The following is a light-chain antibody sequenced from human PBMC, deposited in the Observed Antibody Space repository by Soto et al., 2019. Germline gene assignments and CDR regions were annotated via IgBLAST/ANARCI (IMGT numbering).Light chain of an antibody. CDR3: QQYDKWPRT. J-gene: IGKJ1*01. CDR2: GAS. CDR1: QSLTSN. V-gene: IGKV3-15*01. Sequence: EIVMTQSPATLSVSPGERVTLSCRAGQSLTSNLAWYQHKPGQSPRLLIYGASARATGIPARFSGGGSGAEYTLTISSLQSEDFAVYYCQQYDKWPRTFGQGTKVDI.